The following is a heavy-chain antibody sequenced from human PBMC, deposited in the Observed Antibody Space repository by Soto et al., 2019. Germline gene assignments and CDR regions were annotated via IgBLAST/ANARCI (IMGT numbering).Heavy chain of an antibody. V-gene: IGHV1-3*05. J-gene: IGHJ4*02. CDR2: INAGNGNT. CDR3: ARKYSSGWYGGFDY. D-gene: IGHD6-19*01. CDR1: GYTFTSYA. Sequence: QVQLVQSGAEEKKPGASVKVSCKASGYTFTSYAMHWVRQAPGQRLEWMGWINAGNGNTKYSQKFQGRVTITRDTSASTAYMGLSSLRSEDTAVYYCARKYSSGWYGGFDYWGQGTLVTVSS.